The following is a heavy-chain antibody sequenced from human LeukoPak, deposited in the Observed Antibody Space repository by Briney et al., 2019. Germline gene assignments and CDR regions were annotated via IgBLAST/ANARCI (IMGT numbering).Heavy chain of an antibody. J-gene: IGHJ4*02. CDR2: MNPNSGNT. CDR3: ARAQRSWNDFDY. CDR1: GYTFTSYD. Sequence: GASVKVSCKVSGYTFTSYDINWVRQATGQGLEWMGWMNPNSGNTGYAQKFQGRVTITRNTSISTAYMELSSLRSEDTAVYYCARAQRSWNDFDYWGQGTLVTVSS. D-gene: IGHD1-1*01. V-gene: IGHV1-8*03.